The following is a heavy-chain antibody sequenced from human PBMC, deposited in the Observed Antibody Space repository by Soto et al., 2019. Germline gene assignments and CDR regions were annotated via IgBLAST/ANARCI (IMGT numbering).Heavy chain of an antibody. CDR1: GFTFSRNT. Sequence: GGSLRLSCVASGFTFSRNTMNWVRQAPGKGLEWVASITSSGSYVYYADSVKGRFSASRDNAKNSLSLQMDSLRPDDTAIYFCVKDEGIEAMDVWGQGTTITVSS. CDR3: VKDEGIEAMDV. J-gene: IGHJ6*02. D-gene: IGHD3-3*02. V-gene: IGHV3-21*01. CDR2: ITSSGSYV.